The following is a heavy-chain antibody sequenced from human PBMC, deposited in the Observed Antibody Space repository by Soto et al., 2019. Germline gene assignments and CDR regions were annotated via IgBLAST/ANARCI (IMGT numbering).Heavy chain of an antibody. CDR1: GFTFSSYA. D-gene: IGHD6-13*01. J-gene: IGHJ6*02. V-gene: IGHV3-23*01. Sequence: EVQLLESGGGLVQPGGSLRLSCAASGFTFSSYAMSWVRQAPGKGLEWVSVISGSGDSTYYADSVRGRFTISRDNSKNTLFLKMNSLRAEDPAVYYCAKDRDGAAAGPTKFYGMDVWGQGTTVTISS. CDR2: ISGSGDST. CDR3: AKDRDGAAAGPTKFYGMDV.